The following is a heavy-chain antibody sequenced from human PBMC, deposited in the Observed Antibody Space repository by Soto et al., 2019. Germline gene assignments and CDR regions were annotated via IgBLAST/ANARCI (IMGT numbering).Heavy chain of an antibody. V-gene: IGHV1-18*04. Sequence: QVQLVQSGAEVKKPGASVKVSCKASGYTFTSYGISWVRQAPGQGLEWMGWISAYNGNTNYAQKLQGRVTMTTDTSTNTAHMALRSLRSDDTAVYYCASREYCSSTSCYSYYYYGMDVWGQGTTVTVSS. D-gene: IGHD2-2*02. J-gene: IGHJ6*02. CDR3: ASREYCSSTSCYSYYYYGMDV. CDR1: GYTFTSYG. CDR2: ISAYNGNT.